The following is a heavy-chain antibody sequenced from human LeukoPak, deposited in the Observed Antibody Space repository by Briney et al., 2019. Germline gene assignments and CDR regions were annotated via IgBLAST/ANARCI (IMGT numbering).Heavy chain of an antibody. CDR1: GGSISSYY. V-gene: IGHV4-59*01. D-gene: IGHD3-10*01. Sequence: SETLSLTCTVSGGSISSYYWSWTRQPPGKGLEWIGYIYYSGSTNYNPSLKSRVTISVDTSKNQFSLKLSSVTAADTAVYYCARVRFGYGSGSYSAYFDYWGQGTLVTVSS. CDR3: ARVRFGYGSGSYSAYFDY. CDR2: IYYSGST. J-gene: IGHJ4*02.